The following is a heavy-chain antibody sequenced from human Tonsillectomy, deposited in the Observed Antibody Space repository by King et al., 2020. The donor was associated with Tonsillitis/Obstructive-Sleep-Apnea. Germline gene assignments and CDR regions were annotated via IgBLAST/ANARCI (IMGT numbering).Heavy chain of an antibody. Sequence: VQLVESGGGLVQPGGSLRLSCAASGFTFSTYAMSWVRQAPGKGLEWVSAIDKSGANTYYADTVKGRFTISRDNSQNTLYLQMNSLRGEDTAVYYCGKQVVPATKGYVYWGQGSLVTVSS. D-gene: IGHD2-2*01. J-gene: IGHJ4*02. CDR3: GKQVVPATKGYVY. CDR2: IDKSGANT. CDR1: GFTFSTYA. V-gene: IGHV3-23*05.